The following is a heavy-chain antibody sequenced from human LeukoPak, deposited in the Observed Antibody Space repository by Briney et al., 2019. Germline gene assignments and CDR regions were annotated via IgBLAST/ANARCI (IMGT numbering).Heavy chain of an antibody. D-gene: IGHD6-6*01. CDR1: GGSISSHY. CDR3: ARFGRAARFDY. J-gene: IGHJ4*02. V-gene: IGHV4-59*11. Sequence: PPETLSLTCTVSGGSISSHYWSWIRQPPGKGLEWIGYIYYSGSTNYNPSLKSRVTISVDTSKNQFSLKLSSVTAADTAVYYCARFGRAARFDYWGQGTLVTVSS. CDR2: IYYSGST.